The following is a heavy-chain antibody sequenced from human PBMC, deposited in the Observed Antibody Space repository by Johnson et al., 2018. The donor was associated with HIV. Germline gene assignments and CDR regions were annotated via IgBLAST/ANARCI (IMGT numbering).Heavy chain of an antibody. D-gene: IGHD3-16*01. CDR3: ARGRGGDPIAFDI. Sequence: VQLVESGGGLVKPGGSLRLSCAASGFTFSDYYMHWVRQATGKGLEWVSAIGTAGDTYYPGSVKGRLTISRDNAKNSLYLVMKSLRDEDTALYFCARGRGGDPIAFDIWGQGTMVTVSS. J-gene: IGHJ3*02. V-gene: IGHV3-13*01. CDR2: IGTAGDT. CDR1: GFTFSDYY.